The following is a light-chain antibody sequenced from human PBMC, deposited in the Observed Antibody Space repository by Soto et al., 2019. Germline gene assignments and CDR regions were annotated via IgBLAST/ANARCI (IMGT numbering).Light chain of an antibody. V-gene: IGKV1-5*03. Sequence: DIQMTQSPSTLSASVGDRVTITCRASQSISSWLAWYQQKPGKAPKLLIYKASSLESGDPSRFSGSESGTEFTLTISSLQTDDFATYYCQQYNSYRTFDQGTKVEIK. CDR3: QQYNSYRT. CDR1: QSISSW. CDR2: KAS. J-gene: IGKJ1*01.